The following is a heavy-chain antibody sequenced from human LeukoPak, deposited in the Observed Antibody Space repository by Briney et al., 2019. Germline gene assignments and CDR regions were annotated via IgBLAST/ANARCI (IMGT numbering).Heavy chain of an antibody. CDR2: IYTNGNT. CDR3: AREGLIPKNWFDP. Sequence: PSETLSLTCTVSGGSFSSYYWSWIRQSAGKGLEWIGRIYTNGNTYYNPSFQSRVTMSVDTSRTQFSLKLTSVTAADTAVYYCAREGLIPKNWFDPWGQGTLVTVSS. V-gene: IGHV4-4*07. CDR1: GGSFSSYY. J-gene: IGHJ5*02. D-gene: IGHD2-21*01.